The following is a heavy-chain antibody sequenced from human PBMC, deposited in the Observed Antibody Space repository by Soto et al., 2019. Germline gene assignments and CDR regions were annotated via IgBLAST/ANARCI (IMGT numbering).Heavy chain of an antibody. CDR1: GFTFSGHT. D-gene: IGHD3-10*01. Sequence: GESLRLSCAASGFTFSGHTINWVRQAPGKGLEWVSSVSSSSSYIYYADSVKGRFTVSRDNAEKSLYLQMNSLRAEDTAMYYCARCMGFDGSGYAFFDSWGQGTLVTVSP. V-gene: IGHV3-21*01. CDR3: ARCMGFDGSGYAFFDS. CDR2: VSSSSSYI. J-gene: IGHJ4*02.